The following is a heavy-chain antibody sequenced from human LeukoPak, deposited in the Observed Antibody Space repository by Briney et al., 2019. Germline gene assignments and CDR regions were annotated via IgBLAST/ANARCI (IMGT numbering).Heavy chain of an antibody. Sequence: GGSLRLSCAASGFTFSSYGMHWVRQAPGKGLEWVAFIRFDGTNKYYADSVQGRFTISRDNSKNTLYLQMNSLRAEDTAVYYCAREIWGGGYSGYVTAYYYYMDVWGKGTTVTVSS. J-gene: IGHJ6*03. CDR3: AREIWGGGYSGYVTAYYYYMDV. CDR2: IRFDGTNK. CDR1: GFTFSSYG. D-gene: IGHD5-12*01. V-gene: IGHV3-30*02.